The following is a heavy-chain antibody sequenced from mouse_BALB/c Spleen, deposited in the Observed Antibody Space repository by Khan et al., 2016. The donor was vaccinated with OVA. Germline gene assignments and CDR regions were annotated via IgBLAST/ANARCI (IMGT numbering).Heavy chain of an antibody. V-gene: IGHV1-4*01. J-gene: IGHJ3*01. CDR2: INPSNGYT. Sequence: QVQLQQSGAELARPGASVKMSCKASGYTFTSYTIHWIKQRPGQGLEWIGYINPSNGYTNYNQKFKDKATLTTDKSSTTAYLQLSSLTSDDSAGYICVRDGAYHRNDGWFAYWGQGTLVTVSA. D-gene: IGHD2-14*01. CDR3: VRDGAYHRNDGWFAY. CDR1: GYTFTSYT.